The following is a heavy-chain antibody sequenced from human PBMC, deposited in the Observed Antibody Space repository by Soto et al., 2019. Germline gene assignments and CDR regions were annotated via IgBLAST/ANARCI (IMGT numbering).Heavy chain of an antibody. D-gene: IGHD3-22*01. J-gene: IGHJ6*02. CDR1: GGPVSGDDLY. Sequence: SETLSLTCVVSGGPVSGDDLYWSWIRHLPGKGLEWIANVYHTGTTYYNPSLKSRVSMSVDTSQNQFSLILASVTAADTAVYYCARDRSSYYDSSGYSHRSNPQYYYYGMDVWGQGTTVTVSS. CDR2: VYHTGTT. V-gene: IGHV4-31*02. CDR3: ARDRSSYYDSSGYSHRSNPQYYYYGMDV.